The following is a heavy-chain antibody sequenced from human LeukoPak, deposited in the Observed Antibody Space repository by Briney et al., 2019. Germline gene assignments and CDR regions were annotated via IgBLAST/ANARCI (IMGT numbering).Heavy chain of an antibody. CDR2: VNPNGKR. J-gene: IGHJ4*02. Sequence: ASVKVSCKASGYIFTNYDINWVRQAAGQGLEWVGWVNPNGKRVYAQKFQGRVTLSTDSSMSTAYMELTSLRSDDTAVYYCAKGLRSDFWGQGTLVSVSS. CDR1: GYIFTNYD. CDR3: AKGLRSDF. V-gene: IGHV1-8*01. D-gene: IGHD3-16*02.